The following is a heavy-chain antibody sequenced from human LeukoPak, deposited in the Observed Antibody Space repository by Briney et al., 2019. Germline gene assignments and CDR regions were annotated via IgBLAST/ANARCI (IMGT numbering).Heavy chain of an antibody. D-gene: IGHD4-17*01. J-gene: IGHJ5*02. CDR1: GYTFTSNY. V-gene: IGHV1-46*01. CDR2: ISPSGGST. Sequence: ASVKVSCKAFGYTFTSNYMHWVRQAPGQGPEWMGVISPSGGSTTYAQKFQGRVTLTRDMSTSTDYLELSSLRSEDTAVYYCARDYGDPGDWFDPWGQGTLVTVSS. CDR3: ARDYGDPGDWFDP.